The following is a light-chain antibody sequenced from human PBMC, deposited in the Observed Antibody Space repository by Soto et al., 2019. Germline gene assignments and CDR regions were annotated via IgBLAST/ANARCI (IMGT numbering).Light chain of an antibody. CDR2: DAS. V-gene: IGKV1D-13*01. CDR1: QGISTL. J-gene: IGKJ4*01. Sequence: AIQLTQSPSSLSASVGDRVTITCRASQGISTLFAWYQQKPGKAPKLLIYDASTLESGVPSRFSGSGSGTAFTLTISSLQPEEFATYYCQQFYDYPLTFGGGTKVEIK. CDR3: QQFYDYPLT.